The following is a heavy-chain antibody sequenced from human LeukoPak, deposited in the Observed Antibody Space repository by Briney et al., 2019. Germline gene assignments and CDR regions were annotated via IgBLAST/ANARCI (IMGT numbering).Heavy chain of an antibody. J-gene: IGHJ4*02. CDR3: AGWSGYKDY. Sequence: GGSLRLSCAVSGFTFSNYGMSWVRQAPGKGLEWVSAISGSGGSTYYADSVKGRFTISRDNSKSTLYLQMNSLRAEDTAVYYCAGWSGYKDYWGQGTLVTVSS. D-gene: IGHD3-3*01. CDR1: GFTFSNYG. V-gene: IGHV3-23*01. CDR2: ISGSGGST.